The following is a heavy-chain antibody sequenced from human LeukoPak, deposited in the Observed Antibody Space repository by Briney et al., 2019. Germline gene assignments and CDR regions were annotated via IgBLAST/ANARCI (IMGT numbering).Heavy chain of an antibody. CDR1: GFTFSSYD. CDR2: IDIAGDT. D-gene: IGHD2-21*01. J-gene: IGHJ4*02. CDR3: ARDLRVISFDN. V-gene: IGHV3-13*01. Sequence: GGSLRLSCAASGFTFSSYDMHWVRQATGKGLDWVSAIDIAGDTYYPGSVKGRFTISRENAKNSLYLQMNSLRAGDTAVYYCARDLRVISFDNWGQGTLVSVSS.